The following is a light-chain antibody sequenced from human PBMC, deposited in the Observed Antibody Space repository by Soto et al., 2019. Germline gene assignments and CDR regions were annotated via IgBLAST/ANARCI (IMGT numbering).Light chain of an antibody. CDR2: GAS. Sequence: EIVMTQSPATLSVSPGERATLSCRASQSVSSNLAWYQQKPGQAPRLLIYGASTRATGSPASFSGSGSGTAFTLTISSLQSKDFAVYYCQQYNNWPFPSWTFGQGTKVEIK. J-gene: IGKJ1*01. CDR3: QQYNNWPFPSWT. CDR1: QSVSSN. V-gene: IGKV3-15*01.